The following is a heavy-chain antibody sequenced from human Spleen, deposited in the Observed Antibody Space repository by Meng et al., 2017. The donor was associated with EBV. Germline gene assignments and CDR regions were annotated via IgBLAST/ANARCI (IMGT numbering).Heavy chain of an antibody. CDR3: AIIPYSNA. V-gene: IGHV3-30-3*01. D-gene: IGHD4-11*01. Sequence: QVQLVEVGGGVVQPGRSLSLTCAAAGFDFDPYAVHWVRQAPGKGLEWVALISDTGDNKYFADSVRGRFTISRDNSKNMISLQMNSLRPGDTATYYCAIIPYSNAWGQGTLVTVSS. J-gene: IGHJ5*02. CDR1: GFDFDPYA. CDR2: ISDTGDNK.